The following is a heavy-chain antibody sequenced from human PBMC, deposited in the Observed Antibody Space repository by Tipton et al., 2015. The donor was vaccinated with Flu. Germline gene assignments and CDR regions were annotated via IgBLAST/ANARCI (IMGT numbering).Heavy chain of an antibody. CDR1: GFTFSSYE. CDR2: ISSSGSTI. J-gene: IGHJ4*02. CDR3: ARTRGGYCSSTSCFADYFDF. D-gene: IGHD2-2*01. Sequence: SLRLSCAASGFTFSSYEMNWVRQAPGKGLEWVSYISSSGSTIYYADSVKGRFTISRDNAKNSLYLQMNSLRAEDTAVYYCARTRGGYCSSTSCFADYFDFWGQGTLVAVSP. V-gene: IGHV3-48*03.